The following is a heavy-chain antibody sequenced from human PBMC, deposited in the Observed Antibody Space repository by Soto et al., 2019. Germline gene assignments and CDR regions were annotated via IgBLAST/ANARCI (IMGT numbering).Heavy chain of an antibody. V-gene: IGHV1-69*04. CDR3: ARDSPIGSTFSGYDAIDY. CDR2: IIPILAVA. Sequence: QVQLVQSGAEVKKPGSSVKVSCKASGGTFSTSTFTWVRLAPGLGLEWMGRIIPILAVADYAQDFQGRVTITADKSTTTVYMELSSLKSEDTAVYYCARDSPIGSTFSGYDAIDYWGQGTLVTVS. CDR1: GGTFSTST. D-gene: IGHD5-12*01. J-gene: IGHJ4*02.